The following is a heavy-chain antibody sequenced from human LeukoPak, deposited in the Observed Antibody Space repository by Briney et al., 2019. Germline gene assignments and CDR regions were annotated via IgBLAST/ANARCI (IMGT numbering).Heavy chain of an antibody. V-gene: IGHV4-34*01. CDR2: INDSEST. CDR1: GGSFSGYY. Sequence: SETLSLTCAVYGGSFSGYYWSWIRQTPGKGLEWSGEINDSESTNYNPSLKSRATMSVDTSKSQFSLKLSSVTAADTAVYYCAREDCTSGSCKTFDHWGQGTLVTVSS. D-gene: IGHD2-15*01. J-gene: IGHJ4*02. CDR3: AREDCTSGSCKTFDH.